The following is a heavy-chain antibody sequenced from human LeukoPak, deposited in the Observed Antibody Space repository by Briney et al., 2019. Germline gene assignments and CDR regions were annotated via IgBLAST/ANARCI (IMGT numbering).Heavy chain of an antibody. J-gene: IGHJ5*02. D-gene: IGHD6-25*01. CDR2: ISGSGGST. V-gene: IGHV3-23*01. CDR1: GFTFSSYG. Sequence: PGGTLRLSCAASGFTFSSYGMSWVRQAPGKGLEWVSAISGSGGSTYYADSVKGRFTISRVNSQKTLYLQMNSLRAEDAAVYYCAREHSSVYNWFDPWGQGTLVTVSS. CDR3: AREHSSVYNWFDP.